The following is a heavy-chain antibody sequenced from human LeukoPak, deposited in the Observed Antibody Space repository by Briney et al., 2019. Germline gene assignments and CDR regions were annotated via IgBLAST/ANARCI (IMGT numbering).Heavy chain of an antibody. CDR2: IDSDGSRT. J-gene: IGHJ4*02. V-gene: IGHV3-74*01. Sequence: GGSLRLSCAASAFTFSNYWMHWVRQAPGKGLVWVSRIDSDGSRTNFADSVKGRFTISRDNAKNTLYLQMNSLRAEDTAVYYCATNAFWSGYYWGQGTLVTVSS. CDR1: AFTFSNYW. CDR3: ATNAFWSGYY. D-gene: IGHD3-3*01.